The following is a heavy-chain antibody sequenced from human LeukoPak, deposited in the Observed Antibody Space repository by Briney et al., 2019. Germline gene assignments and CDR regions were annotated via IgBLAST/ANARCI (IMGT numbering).Heavy chain of an antibody. J-gene: IGHJ4*02. CDR3: ARDWFHAIDY. Sequence: GGSLRLSCAASGFTFSDTWMHWVRQAPGKGLVWVSRIRSDGSDTRYAESVKGRFTISRDNAKNTLYLQMNSLRAEDTAVYYCARDWFHAIDYSGQGTLVTVSS. V-gene: IGHV3-74*01. CDR2: IRSDGSDT. CDR1: GFTFSDTW. D-gene: IGHD2/OR15-2a*01.